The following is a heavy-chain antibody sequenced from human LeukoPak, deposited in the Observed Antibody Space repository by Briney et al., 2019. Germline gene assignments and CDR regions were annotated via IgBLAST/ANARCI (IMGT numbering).Heavy chain of an antibody. J-gene: IGHJ2*01. CDR1: GFTFSTYD. Sequence: QPGGSLRLSCAASGFTFSTYDMHWVRQATGKGLEWVSAIGTAGDTYYPGSVKGRFTISRENAKNSFYLQMNSLRAGDTAVYYCARVKAVAGENWYFDFWGRGTLVTVSS. D-gene: IGHD6-19*01. V-gene: IGHV3-13*01. CDR2: IGTAGDT. CDR3: ARVKAVAGENWYFDF.